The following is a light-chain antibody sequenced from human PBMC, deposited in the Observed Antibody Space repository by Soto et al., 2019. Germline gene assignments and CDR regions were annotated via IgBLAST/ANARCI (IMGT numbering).Light chain of an antibody. CDR1: QSVSGN. CDR3: QQYNFWPET. V-gene: IGKV3-15*01. CDR2: GVS. Sequence: VMAQSPATLSVSPGERATLSCRASQSVSGNLAWYQQKPGQAPRLLIYGVSARATGIPARFSGSGFGTEFTLTISSLQSEDFALYYCQQYNFWPETFGQGTKVDI. J-gene: IGKJ1*01.